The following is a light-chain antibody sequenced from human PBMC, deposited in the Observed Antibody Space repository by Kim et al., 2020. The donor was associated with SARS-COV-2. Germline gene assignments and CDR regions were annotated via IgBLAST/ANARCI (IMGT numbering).Light chain of an antibody. CDR1: SSNIGNSA. Sequence: GQWVTISCSVTSSNIGNSAVNWYQQLPGAAPNLLVYASHQRPSGVPDRFSGSKSGTSASLVIRGLRSEDEADYLCAAWDDRVGGPVFGGGTQLTVL. CDR3: AAWDDRVGGPV. CDR2: ASH. J-gene: IGLJ2*01. V-gene: IGLV1-44*01.